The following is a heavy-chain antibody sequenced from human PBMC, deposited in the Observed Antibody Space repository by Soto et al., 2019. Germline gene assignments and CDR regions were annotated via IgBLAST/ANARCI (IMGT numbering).Heavy chain of an antibody. CDR2: ISCYNGNT. D-gene: IGHD3-22*01. J-gene: IGHJ4*02. CDR1: GYTFTIYG. V-gene: IGHV1-18*04. CDR3: ARVDYYDSSGYYGY. Sequence: QVKLVQSGAEVKKPGASVKVSCKASGYTFTIYGISWVRQAPGQGLEWMGWISCYNGNTDYAQNLQDRVTLTTDASTSSVYMELRSLRSDDTAVYYCARVDYYDSSGYYGYWGQGTLITVSS.